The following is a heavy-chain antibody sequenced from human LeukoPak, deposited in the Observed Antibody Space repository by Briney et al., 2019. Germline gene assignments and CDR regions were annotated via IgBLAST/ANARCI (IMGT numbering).Heavy chain of an antibody. CDR2: INPNSGGT. CDR3: ARLGSIAARPTPYYYYYYMDV. D-gene: IGHD6-6*01. Sequence: ASVKVSCKASGYTFTGYYMHWVRQAPGQGLEWMGWINPNSGGTNYAQKLQGRVTMTTDTSTSTAYMELRSLRSDDTAVYYCARLGSIAARPTPYYYYYYMDVWGKGTTVTVSS. J-gene: IGHJ6*03. V-gene: IGHV1-2*02. CDR1: GYTFTGYY.